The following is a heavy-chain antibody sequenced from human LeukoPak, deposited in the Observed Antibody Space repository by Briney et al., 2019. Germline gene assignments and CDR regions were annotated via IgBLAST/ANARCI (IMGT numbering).Heavy chain of an antibody. J-gene: IGHJ4*02. V-gene: IGHV3-13*01. Sequence: GGSLRLSCAASGFTFSSYDMDWVRQATGKGLEWVSAIGTAGDTYYPGSVKGRFTISRENAKNSLYLQMNSLRAGDTAVYYCARVGRSGSPFDYWGQGTLVTVSS. CDR1: GFTFSSYD. CDR2: IGTAGDT. D-gene: IGHD1-26*01. CDR3: ARVGRSGSPFDY.